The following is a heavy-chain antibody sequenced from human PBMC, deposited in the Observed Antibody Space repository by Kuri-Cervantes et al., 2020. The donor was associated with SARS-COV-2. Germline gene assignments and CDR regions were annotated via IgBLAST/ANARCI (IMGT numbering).Heavy chain of an antibody. Sequence: GESLKISCAVSGFNFNSYAMSWVRQAPGKGLEWVSAISGSGGSTYYADSVKGRFTISRDNSRNTVSLQMNNVRAEDTAVYYCAKAAQQLQDYYYYMDDWGEGTTVTVSS. V-gene: IGHV3-23*01. J-gene: IGHJ6*03. CDR2: ISGSGGST. CDR1: GFNFNSYA. CDR3: AKAAQQLQDYYYYMDD. D-gene: IGHD6-13*01.